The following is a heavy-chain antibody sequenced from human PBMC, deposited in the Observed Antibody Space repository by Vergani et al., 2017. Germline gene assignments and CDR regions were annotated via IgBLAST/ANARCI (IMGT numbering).Heavy chain of an antibody. D-gene: IGHD3-16*01. Sequence: QVQLVESGGGVVQRGGSLRLSCATSGFTLSNYDMQWIRQGPGKGLEFVAFIQFDGSNQYYADSVKGRFTLSRDFSKNTLYLQMNSLRTDDTATYYCAKHFRGWGIDYWCQGTPVIVSS. CDR2: IQFDGSNQ. CDR1: GFTLSNYD. J-gene: IGHJ4*02. CDR3: AKHFRGWGIDY. V-gene: IGHV3-30*02.